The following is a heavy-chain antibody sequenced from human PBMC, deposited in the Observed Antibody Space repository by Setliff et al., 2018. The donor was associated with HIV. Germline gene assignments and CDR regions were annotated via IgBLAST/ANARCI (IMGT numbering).Heavy chain of an antibody. V-gene: IGHV4-59*11. CDR3: ARGRITMVRGVIHNWFDP. J-gene: IGHJ5*02. Sequence: PSETLSLTCTVSGGSISSHYWSWIRQPPGKGLEWIANIYHSGSTYYNPSLKSRVTISVDTSKNQFSLKLSSVTAADTAVYYCARGRITMVRGVIHNWFDPWGQGTLVTVSS. D-gene: IGHD3-10*01. CDR1: GGSISSHY. CDR2: IYHSGST.